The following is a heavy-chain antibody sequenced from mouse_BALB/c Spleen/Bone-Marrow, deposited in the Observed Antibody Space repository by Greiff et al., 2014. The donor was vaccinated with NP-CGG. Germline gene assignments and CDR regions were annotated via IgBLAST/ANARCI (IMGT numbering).Heavy chain of an antibody. CDR1: GYSITSDYA. Sequence: EVKLVESGPGLVKPSQSLSLTCTVTGYSITSDYAWNWIRRFPGNKLEWMGYIGYSGSTSYNPSLKSRISITRDTSKNQFFLQLNSVTTEDTATYYCARGRDYFDYWGQGTTLTVSS. CDR2: IGYSGST. V-gene: IGHV3-2*02. CDR3: ARGRDYFDY. J-gene: IGHJ2*01.